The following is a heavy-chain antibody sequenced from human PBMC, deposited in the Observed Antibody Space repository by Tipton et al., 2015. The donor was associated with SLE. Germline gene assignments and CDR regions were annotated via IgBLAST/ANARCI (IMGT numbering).Heavy chain of an antibody. Sequence: GLVKPSQTLSLTCTVSGFSIRSTNYFWSWVRQLPGKGLEWIGYISHSGSADYNPSLESRVTILIDTSKNQFTLTLNSVTAADTAVYYCAREGNVVSDSDAFDIWGPGTGVTVSS. CDR3: AREGNVVSDSDAFDI. V-gene: IGHV4-31*03. CDR2: ISHSGSA. CDR1: GFSIRSTNYF. D-gene: IGHD2-21*01. J-gene: IGHJ3*02.